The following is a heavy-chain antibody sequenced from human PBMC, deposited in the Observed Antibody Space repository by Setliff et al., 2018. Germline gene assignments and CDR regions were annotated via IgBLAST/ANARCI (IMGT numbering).Heavy chain of an antibody. V-gene: IGHV4-38-2*02. CDR1: GYSISSGYY. J-gene: IGHJ6*04. D-gene: IGHD3-3*01. CDR2: IYVNGGST. Sequence: SETLSLTCAVSGYSISSGYYWGWIRQPAGKGLEWIGRIYVNGGSTTYSPSLKSRVTISVDTSKNQFSLKLSSVTAADTAVYYCAREGYYNFWSGFMDVWGKGTTVTVPS. CDR3: AREGYYNFWSGFMDV.